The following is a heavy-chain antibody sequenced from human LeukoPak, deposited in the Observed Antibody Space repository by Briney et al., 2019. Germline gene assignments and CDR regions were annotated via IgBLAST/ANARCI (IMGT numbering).Heavy chain of an antibody. V-gene: IGHV3-23*01. CDR1: GFTFSGYA. D-gene: IGHD2-2*01. Sequence: GGSLRLSCAASGFTFSGYAMSWVRQVPGKGLEWVSSISASGGGTFYADSVKGRVTISRDNSKSTLYLQMNSLRAEDTAVYYCAKDGRYCSTTSCLDELDYWGQGTLVTVSS. J-gene: IGHJ4*02. CDR2: ISASGGGT. CDR3: AKDGRYCSTTSCLDELDY.